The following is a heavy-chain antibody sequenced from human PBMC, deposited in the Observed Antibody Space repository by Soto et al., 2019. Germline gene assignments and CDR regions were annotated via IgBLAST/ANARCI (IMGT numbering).Heavy chain of an antibody. CDR2: IYWDDDK. Sequence: QITLKESGPSLVKPTQTLTLTCTFSGFSLSTGGVGVGWIRQPPGKALEWLALIYWDDDKRYSPSLRSRLTVTKDPSTRQVVLTMPNMDPVDTATYYCAHSRCGGDCLQSYSSHYYYGMDVWGQGTTVTVSS. J-gene: IGHJ6*02. D-gene: IGHD2-21*02. V-gene: IGHV2-5*02. CDR1: GFSLSTGGVG. CDR3: AHSRCGGDCLQSYSSHYYYGMDV.